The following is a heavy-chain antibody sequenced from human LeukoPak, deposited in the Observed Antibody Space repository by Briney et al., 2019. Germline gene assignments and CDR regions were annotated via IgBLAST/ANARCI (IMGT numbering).Heavy chain of an antibody. Sequence: GGSLRLSCAASGFTFSSYSMNWVRQAPGKGLEWVAVISYDGSNKYYADSVKGRFTISRDNSKNTLYLQMNSLRAEDTAVYYCASCIAAAGPLDYWGQGTLVTVSS. CDR2: ISYDGSNK. CDR3: ASCIAAAGPLDY. V-gene: IGHV3-30*03. D-gene: IGHD6-13*01. CDR1: GFTFSSYS. J-gene: IGHJ4*02.